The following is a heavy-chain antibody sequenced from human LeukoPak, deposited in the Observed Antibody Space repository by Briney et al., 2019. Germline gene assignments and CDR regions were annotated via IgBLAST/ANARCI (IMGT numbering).Heavy chain of an antibody. J-gene: IGHJ4*02. V-gene: IGHV1-8*01. Sequence: ASVTVSCKASGYTFTSYDINWVRQAPGQGLEWMGWMNPNSGNTGYAQNFQGRVTMTRNTSISTAYMELSSLRSEDTAVYYCASGPTPLNIDYWGQGTLVTVSS. CDR1: GYTFTSYD. CDR2: MNPNSGNT. CDR3: ASGPTPLNIDY.